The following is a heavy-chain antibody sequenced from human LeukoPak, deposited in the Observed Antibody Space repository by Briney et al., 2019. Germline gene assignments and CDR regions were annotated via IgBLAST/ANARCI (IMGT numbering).Heavy chain of an antibody. CDR1: GYTFTSYD. D-gene: IGHD2-15*01. CDR3: ARGELGYCSGGSCYGGYNWFDP. J-gene: IGHJ5*02. Sequence: GASVTVSCKASGYTFTSYDINWVRQATGQGLEWMGWMNPNSGNTGYAQKFQGRVTMTRNTSISTAYMELSSLRSEDTAVYYCARGELGYCSGGSCYGGYNWFDPWGQGTLVTVSS. V-gene: IGHV1-8*01. CDR2: MNPNSGNT.